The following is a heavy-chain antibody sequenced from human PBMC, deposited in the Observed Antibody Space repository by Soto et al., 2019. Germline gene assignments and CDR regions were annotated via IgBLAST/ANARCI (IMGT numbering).Heavy chain of an antibody. CDR2: IYHSGST. CDR1: SDFISTSTW. Sequence: QVQLLQSGPGLVKPSGTLSLTCAVSSDFISTSTWWSWVRQPPGRGLEWIGEIYHSGSTNYNPSLKSRVTIAGDETKNQCPLNLSSVTAADTAVYYCASAPGSLAGDDWGHGTLGTVSS. J-gene: IGHJ4*01. D-gene: IGHD2-15*01. CDR3: ASAPGSLAGDD. V-gene: IGHV4-4*02.